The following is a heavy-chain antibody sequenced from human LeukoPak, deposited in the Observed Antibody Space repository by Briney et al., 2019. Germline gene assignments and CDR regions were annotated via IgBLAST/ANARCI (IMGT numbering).Heavy chain of an antibody. Sequence: ASVKVSCKASGYTFTSYGISWVRQAPGQGLEWMGWISAYNGNTNYAQKLQGRVTMTTDTSTTTAYIELSSLRSDDTAIYYCARDRTTSVTWGQGTLVTVSS. CDR1: GYTFTSYG. CDR3: ARDRTTSVT. CDR2: ISAYNGNT. V-gene: IGHV1-18*01. D-gene: IGHD4-17*01. J-gene: IGHJ4*02.